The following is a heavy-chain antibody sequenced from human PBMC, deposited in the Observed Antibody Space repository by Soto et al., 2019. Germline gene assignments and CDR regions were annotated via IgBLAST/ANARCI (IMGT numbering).Heavy chain of an antibody. Sequence: ASVKVSCKASGYTFTSYYMHWVRQAPGQGLEWMGIINPSGGSTSYAQKFQGRVTMTRDTSTSTVYMELSSLRSEDTAVYYCARDLVVVAAVLVKGLYGMDVWGQGTTVTVSS. CDR2: INPSGGST. J-gene: IGHJ6*02. CDR3: ARDLVVVAAVLVKGLYGMDV. D-gene: IGHD2-15*01. V-gene: IGHV1-46*01. CDR1: GYTFTSYY.